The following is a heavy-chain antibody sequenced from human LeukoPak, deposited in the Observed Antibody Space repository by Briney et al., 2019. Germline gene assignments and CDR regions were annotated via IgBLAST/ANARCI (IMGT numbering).Heavy chain of an antibody. CDR3: ARDKVAGLFDY. J-gene: IGHJ4*02. CDR2: ISSSGSTI. Sequence: GGSLRLSCAASGFTFSDYYMSWIRQAPGKGLEWVSYISSSGSTIYYADSVKGRFTISRDNAKNSLYLQMNSLRAEDMAVYYCARDKVAGLFDYWGQGTLVTVSS. V-gene: IGHV3-11*01. D-gene: IGHD6-19*01. CDR1: GFTFSDYY.